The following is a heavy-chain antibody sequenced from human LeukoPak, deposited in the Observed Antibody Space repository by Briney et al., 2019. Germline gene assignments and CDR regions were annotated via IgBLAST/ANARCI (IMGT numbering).Heavy chain of an antibody. CDR1: GGSIGSDY. J-gene: IGHJ4*02. V-gene: IGHV4-59*01. CDR3: ARGRYSWNYDY. Sequence: PSETLSLTCSVSGGSIGSDYWTWIRQLPGGGLEWIGYIYYIGSTNYNPSLKSRVTISVDTSKNEVFLNLTSVTTADTDLYYCARGRYSWNYDYWGQGTLVTVSS. CDR2: IYYIGST. D-gene: IGHD1-1*01.